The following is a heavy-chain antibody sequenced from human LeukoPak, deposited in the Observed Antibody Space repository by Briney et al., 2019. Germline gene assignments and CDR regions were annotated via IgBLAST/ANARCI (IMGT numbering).Heavy chain of an antibody. Sequence: SQTLSLTCTVSGGSISSGSYYWSWLRQPAGTGLEWIGRIYTSGSTNYNPSLKSRVTISVDTSKNQFSLKLSSVTAADTAVYYCAREGQQLVPYYMDVWGKGTTVTVSS. V-gene: IGHV4-61*02. CDR1: GGSISSGSYY. CDR3: AREGQQLVPYYMDV. J-gene: IGHJ6*03. D-gene: IGHD6-13*01. CDR2: IYTSGST.